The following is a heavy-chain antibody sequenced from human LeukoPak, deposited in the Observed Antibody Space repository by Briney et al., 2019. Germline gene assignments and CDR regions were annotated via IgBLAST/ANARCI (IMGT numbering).Heavy chain of an antibody. J-gene: IGHJ4*02. D-gene: IGHD6-13*01. CDR2: IRSKAYGGTT. CDR1: GFTFSSYW. CDR3: TRGGIAAAG. V-gene: IGHV3-49*04. Sequence: GGSLRLSCAASGFTFSSYWMHWVRQAPGKGLEWVGFIRSKAYGGTTEYAASVKGRFTISRDDSKSIAYLQMNSLKTEDTAVYYCTRGGIAAAGWGQGTLVTVSS.